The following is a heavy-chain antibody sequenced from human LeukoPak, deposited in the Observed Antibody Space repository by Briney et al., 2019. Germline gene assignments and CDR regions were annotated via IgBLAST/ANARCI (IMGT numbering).Heavy chain of an antibody. Sequence: ASVKVSCKASGYTFTSYYMHWVRQAPGQGLEWMGIINPSGGSTSYAQKFQGRVTMTRDMSTSTVYMELSSLRSEDTAVYYCARGLAVVVTAIPNWFDPWGQGTLVTVSS. D-gene: IGHD2-21*02. CDR2: INPSGGST. J-gene: IGHJ5*02. CDR3: ARGLAVVVTAIPNWFDP. V-gene: IGHV1-46*01. CDR1: GYTFTSYY.